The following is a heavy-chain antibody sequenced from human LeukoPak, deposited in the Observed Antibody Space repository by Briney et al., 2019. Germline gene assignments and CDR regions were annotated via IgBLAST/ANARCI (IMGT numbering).Heavy chain of an antibody. CDR3: THRRGGYNWKHGDFDL. V-gene: IGHV2-5*02. CDR1: GFSLTTRPVG. D-gene: IGHD1-20*01. CDR2: IYWDDDK. Sequence: ESGPTLVNPTQTLTLTCSFSGFSLTTRPVGVGWLRQPPGKALEWLALIYWDDDKRYNPSLRTRLTVTKDTSKNLVFLTMTNMDPVDTATYYCTHRRGGYNWKHGDFDLWGQGTQVTVSS. J-gene: IGHJ4*02.